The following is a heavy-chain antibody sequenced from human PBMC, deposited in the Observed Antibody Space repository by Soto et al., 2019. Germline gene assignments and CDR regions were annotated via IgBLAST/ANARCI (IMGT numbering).Heavy chain of an antibody. V-gene: IGHV4-59*08. CDR2: IYYRGNT. CDR1: GGSISTYY. J-gene: IGHJ4*02. CDR3: ARHPGYYDVLTGYSTYYFDY. Sequence: NPSETLSLTCTVSGGSISTYYWSWIRQSPGKGLEWIGYIYYRGNTNYNPSFKSRVTISLDTSKNQFSLRLSSVTAADTAVYYCARHPGYYDVLTGYSTYYFDYWGQGTLVTVSS. D-gene: IGHD3-9*01.